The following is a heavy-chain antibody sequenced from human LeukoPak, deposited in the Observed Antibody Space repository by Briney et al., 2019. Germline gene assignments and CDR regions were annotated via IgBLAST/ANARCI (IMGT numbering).Heavy chain of an antibody. V-gene: IGHV4-34*01. CDR1: GGSFSGYY. D-gene: IGHD1-26*01. CDR3: ARAVIVGATTGAFDI. CDR2: INHSGST. Sequence: SETLSLTCAVYGGSFSGYYWSWIRQPPGKGLEWIGEINHSGSTNHNPSLKSRVTISVDTSKNQFSLKLSSVTAADTAVYYCARAVIVGATTGAFDIWGQGTMVTVSS. J-gene: IGHJ3*02.